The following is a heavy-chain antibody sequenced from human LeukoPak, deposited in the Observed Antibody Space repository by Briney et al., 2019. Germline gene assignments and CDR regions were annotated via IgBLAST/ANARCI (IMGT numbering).Heavy chain of an antibody. J-gene: IGHJ6*02. Sequence: GGSLRLSCAASGFTFSNYWMSWVRQAPGKGLEWVANIKQDGSEKSYVDSVTGRFTISRGDAKNSLYLQMNSLRAEDTAVYYCARGRQYYDILTGYHYYYYYGMDVWGQGTTVTVSS. V-gene: IGHV3-7*01. CDR3: ARGRQYYDILTGYHYYYYYGMDV. D-gene: IGHD3-9*01. CDR2: IKQDGSEK. CDR1: GFTFSNYW.